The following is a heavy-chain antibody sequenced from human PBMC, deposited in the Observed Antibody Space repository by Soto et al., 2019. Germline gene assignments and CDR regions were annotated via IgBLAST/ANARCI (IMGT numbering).Heavy chain of an antibody. CDR3: ARNIVVVVAASGIGYNWFDP. J-gene: IGHJ5*02. CDR2: MNPNSGNT. Sequence: ASVKVSCKASGYTFTSYDINWVRQATGQGLEWMGWMNPNSGNTGYAQKFQGRVTMTRNTSISTAYMELSSLRSEDTAVYYCARNIVVVVAASGIGYNWFDPWGQGTLVTVPQ. CDR1: GYTFTSYD. V-gene: IGHV1-8*01. D-gene: IGHD2-15*01.